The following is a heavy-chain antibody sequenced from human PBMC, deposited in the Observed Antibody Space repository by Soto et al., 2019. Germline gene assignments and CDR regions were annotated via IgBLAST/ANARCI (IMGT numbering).Heavy chain of an antibody. D-gene: IGHD2-2*01. V-gene: IGHV5-51*01. J-gene: IGHJ4*02. Sequence: VQLVQSGAEVKQPGESLRISCQASGYIFHNYWIGWVRQMPGKGLEWLGIIYPGDSNIRYNPSFQGQVTISADKSLITTSLHWSSLKASDTAMYYCARQRYVDFWGQGTLVTVSS. CDR3: ARQRYVDF. CDR2: IYPGDSNI. CDR1: GYIFHNYW.